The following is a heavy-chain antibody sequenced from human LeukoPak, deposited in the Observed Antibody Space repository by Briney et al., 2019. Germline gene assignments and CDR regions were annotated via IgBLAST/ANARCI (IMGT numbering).Heavy chain of an antibody. J-gene: IGHJ4*02. V-gene: IGHV3-23*01. D-gene: IGHD3-10*01. CDR3: AKDLISPRSVGSSEKLDY. Sequence: GGSLRLSCVASGFTFSNFAMNWVRQAPGKGLEWVSVVTGDSGTTHYADSVKGRFTISRDNSKNTLYLEMNSLRPEDTAIYYCAKDLISPRSVGSSEKLDYWGQGTLVTVSS. CDR2: VTGDSGTT. CDR1: GFTFSNFA.